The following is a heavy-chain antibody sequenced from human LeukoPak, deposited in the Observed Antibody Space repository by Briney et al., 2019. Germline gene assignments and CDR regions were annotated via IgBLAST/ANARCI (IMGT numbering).Heavy chain of an antibody. V-gene: IGHV3-30*18. J-gene: IGHJ4*02. CDR2: ISYDGSNK. CDR3: AKDLEDIVLMVYALDY. CDR1: GFTFSSYG. Sequence: GGSLRLSCAASGFTFSSYGMHWVRQAPGKGLEWVAVISYDGSNKYYADSVKGRFTISRDNSKNTLYLQMNSLRAEDTAVYYCAKDLEDIVLMVYALDYWGQGTLDTVSS. D-gene: IGHD2-8*01.